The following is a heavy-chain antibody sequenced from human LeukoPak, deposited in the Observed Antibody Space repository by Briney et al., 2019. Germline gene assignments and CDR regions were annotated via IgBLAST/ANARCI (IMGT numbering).Heavy chain of an antibody. CDR2: VAYDGRNE. V-gene: IGHV3-30*18. CDR1: GFTFNRNS. Sequence: PGGSLRLSCAASGFTFNRNSMHWIRQAPGKGLEWVAVVAYDGRNEHYANSVRDRFTISRDNSKNTLYLQMNSLRAEDTAVYYCAKEGYCSGGSCYAYFDYWGQGTLVTVSS. CDR3: AKEGYCSGGSCYAYFDY. D-gene: IGHD2-15*01. J-gene: IGHJ4*02.